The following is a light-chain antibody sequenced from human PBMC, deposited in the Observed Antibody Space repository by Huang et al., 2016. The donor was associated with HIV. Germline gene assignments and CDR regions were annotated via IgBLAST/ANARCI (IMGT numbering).Light chain of an antibody. J-gene: IGKJ4*01. CDR3: QQRSNWPLT. CDR1: QSVSSY. V-gene: IGKV3-11*01. CDR2: DAS. Sequence: EIVLTQSPATLSFSPGERATLSCRASQSVSSYLAWYQQKPGQAPRLLIYDASNRATGISARFRGSGSGTDFTLTISSLEPEDLAVYYCQQRSNWPLTFGGGTKVEIK.